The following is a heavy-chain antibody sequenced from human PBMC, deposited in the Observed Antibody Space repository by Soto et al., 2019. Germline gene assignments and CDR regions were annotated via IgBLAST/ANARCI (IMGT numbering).Heavy chain of an antibody. D-gene: IGHD5-12*01. J-gene: IGHJ6*03. CDR2: IIPILGIA. CDR1: GGTFSSYT. V-gene: IGHV1-69*02. CDR3: ARVSGYDSGYYYMDV. Sequence: ASVKVSCKASGGTFSSYTISWVRQAPGQGLEWMGRIIPILGIANYAQKFQGRVTITADKSTSTAYMELSSLRSEDTAVYYCARVSGYDSGYYYMDVWGKGTTVTVSS.